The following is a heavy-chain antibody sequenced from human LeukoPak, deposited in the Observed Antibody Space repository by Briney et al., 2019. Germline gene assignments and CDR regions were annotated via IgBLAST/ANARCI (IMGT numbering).Heavy chain of an antibody. CDR1: GFTFSSYA. D-gene: IGHD5-18*01. V-gene: IGHV3-23*01. CDR3: SRERGDREFDY. CDR2: ISGSGGST. J-gene: IGHJ4*02. Sequence: GGSLRLSCAASGFTFSSYAMSWVRQAPGKGLEWVSAISGSGGSTYYADSVKARFTISRDNSKNTVFLQMDSLRAEDTAKYYCSRERGDREFDYWGQGILVTVSS.